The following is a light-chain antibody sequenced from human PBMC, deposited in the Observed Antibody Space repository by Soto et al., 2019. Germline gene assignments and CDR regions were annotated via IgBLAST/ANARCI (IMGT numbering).Light chain of an antibody. CDR2: DVS. Sequence: QSALTQPASMSGSPGQSITISCTGTSTDIGSYNYVSWYQQHPGKAPKLMIFDVSYRPSGISDRFSGSKSGNTASLTISGLQPEDEADYYCSSYGASRTLFGGGTELTVL. CDR3: SSYGASRTL. CDR1: STDIGSYNY. V-gene: IGLV2-14*03. J-gene: IGLJ2*01.